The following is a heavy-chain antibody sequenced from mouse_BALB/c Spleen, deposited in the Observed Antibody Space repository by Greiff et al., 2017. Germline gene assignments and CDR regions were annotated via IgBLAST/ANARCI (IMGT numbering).Heavy chain of an antibody. V-gene: IGHV1S81*02. Sequence: QVQLQQSGAELVKPGASVKLSCKASGYTFTSYYMYWVKQRPGQGLEWIGEINPSNGGTNFNEKFKSKATLTVDKSSSTAYMQLSSLTSEDSAVSYCTSSGTTGFAYWGQGTLVTVSA. D-gene: IGHD3-1*01. CDR3: TSSGTTGFAY. CDR2: INPSNGGT. J-gene: IGHJ3*01. CDR1: GYTFTSYY.